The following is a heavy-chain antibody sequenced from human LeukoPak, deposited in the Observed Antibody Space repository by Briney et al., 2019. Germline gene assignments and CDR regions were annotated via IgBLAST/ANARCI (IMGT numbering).Heavy chain of an antibody. CDR1: GFTFSSYS. D-gene: IGHD6-19*01. CDR3: ARDHVYSSGWYSEDWFDP. J-gene: IGHJ5*02. Sequence: PGGSLRLSCAASGFTFSSYSMNWVRQAPGKGLEWVSSISSSSSYIYYADSVKGRFTISRDNAKNSLYLQMNSLRAEDTAVYYCARDHVYSSGWYSEDWFDPWGQGTLVTASS. V-gene: IGHV3-21*01. CDR2: ISSSSSYI.